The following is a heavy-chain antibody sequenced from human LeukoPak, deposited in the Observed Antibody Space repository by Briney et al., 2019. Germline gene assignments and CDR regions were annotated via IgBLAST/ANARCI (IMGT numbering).Heavy chain of an antibody. Sequence: GVSLKISCKGSGYSFSTYWIGWVRQMPGKGLEWMGIIYPGDSDTRYSPSFQGQVTISADKSISTAYLQWSSLKASDTAMYYCARGETTVTTSFLGWFDPWGQGTLVTVSS. J-gene: IGHJ5*02. D-gene: IGHD4-17*01. CDR1: GYSFSTYW. V-gene: IGHV5-51*01. CDR2: IYPGDSDT. CDR3: ARGETTVTTSFLGWFDP.